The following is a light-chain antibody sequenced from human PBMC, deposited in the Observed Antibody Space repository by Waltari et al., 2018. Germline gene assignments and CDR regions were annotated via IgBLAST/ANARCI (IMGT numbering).Light chain of an antibody. CDR2: EVS. CDR1: SSDVGCDDY. J-gene: IGLJ2*01. V-gene: IGLV2-8*01. CDR3: SSYAGSNNLV. Sequence: QSARTQPRSASGPPGQACTVSCPPTSSDVGCDDYVSWYQQHPGKAPKLMIYEVSKRPSGVPDRFSGSKSGNTASLTVSGLQAEDEAEYYCSSYAGSNNLVFGGGTKLTVL.